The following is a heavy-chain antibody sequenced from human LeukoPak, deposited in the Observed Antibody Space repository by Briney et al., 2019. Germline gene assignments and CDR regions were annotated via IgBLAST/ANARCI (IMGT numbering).Heavy chain of an antibody. V-gene: IGHV4-34*01. CDR2: INHSGST. J-gene: IGHJ4*02. Sequence: SETLSLTCAVYGGSFSNYYWSWIRQPPGKGLEWIGEINHSGSTNYNPSLKSRVTISVDTSKNQFSLKPDSVTAADTAVYYCAMNDAYWGQGTLVTVSS. CDR3: AMNDAY. CDR1: GGSFSNYY. D-gene: IGHD3-16*01.